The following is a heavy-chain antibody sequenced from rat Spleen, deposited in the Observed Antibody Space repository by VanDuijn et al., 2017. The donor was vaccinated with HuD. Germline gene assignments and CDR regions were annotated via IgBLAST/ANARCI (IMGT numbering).Heavy chain of an antibody. CDR1: GYTITSGY. V-gene: IGHV3-4*01. D-gene: IGHD4-3*01. CDR3: ARKAIRGFDY. CDR2: ISYSCST. J-gene: IGHJ2*01. Sequence: EIQLQESGPGLVKPSQSLSLICSVTGYTITSGYDWSWIRKFPGNKMEWMGYISYSCSTKYNPSLKSRISITRDTSKNQFFLQLNSVTTEDTATYYCARKAIRGFDYWGQGVMVTVSS.